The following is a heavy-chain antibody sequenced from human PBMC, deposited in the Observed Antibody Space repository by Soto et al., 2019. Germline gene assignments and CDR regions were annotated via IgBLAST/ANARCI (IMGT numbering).Heavy chain of an antibody. CDR1: GYTFTSYD. CDR2: MNPNSGNT. D-gene: IGHD2-15*01. J-gene: IGHJ6*03. CDR3: ARGRAADYYYFNMDV. Sequence: ASVKVSCKASGYTFTSYDINWVRQATGQGLEWMGWMNPNSGNTGYAQKFLGRVTMTRNTSISTAYMELSSLRSEDTAVYYCARGRAADYYYFNMDVWGKGTTVTVSS. V-gene: IGHV1-8*01.